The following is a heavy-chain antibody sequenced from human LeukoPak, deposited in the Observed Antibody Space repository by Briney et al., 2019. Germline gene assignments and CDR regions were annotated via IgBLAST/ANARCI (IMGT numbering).Heavy chain of an antibody. CDR3: AKRSGGPSPFDY. CDR1: GFTFSSYG. D-gene: IGHD3-3*01. J-gene: IGHJ4*02. V-gene: IGHV3-23*01. Sequence: GGSLRLSCAASGFTFSSYGMTWVRQAPGKGLEWVSVISGAGRSIYYADSVKGRFTISRDNSKNTLYLQMNSLRADDTAVYYCAKRSGGPSPFDYWGQGALVTVSS. CDR2: ISGAGRSI.